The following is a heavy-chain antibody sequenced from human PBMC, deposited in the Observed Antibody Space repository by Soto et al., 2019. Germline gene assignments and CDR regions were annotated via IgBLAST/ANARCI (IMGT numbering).Heavy chain of an antibody. CDR2: ISAYNGNT. CDR1: GYTFTSYG. Sequence: GASVKVSCKASGYTFTSYGISWVRQAPGQGLEWMGWISAYNGNTNYAQKLQGRVTMTTDTSTSTAYMELRSLRSDDTAVYYCARGFGSARPNYYYYYGMDVWGQGTTVTVSS. J-gene: IGHJ6*02. CDR3: ARGFGSARPNYYYYYGMDV. V-gene: IGHV1-18*01. D-gene: IGHD6-6*01.